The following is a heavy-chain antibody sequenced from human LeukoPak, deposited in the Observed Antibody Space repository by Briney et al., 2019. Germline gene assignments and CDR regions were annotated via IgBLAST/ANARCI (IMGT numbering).Heavy chain of an antibody. Sequence: SETLSLTCAVYGGSFSGYSWSWIRQPPGKGLEWIGEINHSENTNYNPSLKSRVTISVDASKNQFSLKLSSVTAADTAVYYCARGQGTVTTHWGQGTLVTVSS. CDR3: ARGQGTVTTH. D-gene: IGHD4-17*01. CDR1: GGSFSGYS. V-gene: IGHV4-34*01. CDR2: INHSENT. J-gene: IGHJ4*02.